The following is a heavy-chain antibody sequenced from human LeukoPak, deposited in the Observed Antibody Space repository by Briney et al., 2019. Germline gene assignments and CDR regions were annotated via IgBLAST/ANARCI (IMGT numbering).Heavy chain of an antibody. CDR2: ISSSSSYI. CDR3: TSHVIAAAGTHFDY. J-gene: IGHJ4*02. V-gene: IGHV3-21*01. Sequence: GGSLRLSCAASGFTFSSYSMNWVRQAPGKGLEWVSSISSSSSYIYYADSVKGRFTISRDNAKNSLYLQMNSLRAEDTAVYYCTSHVIAAAGTHFDYWGQGTLVTVSS. D-gene: IGHD6-13*01. CDR1: GFTFSSYS.